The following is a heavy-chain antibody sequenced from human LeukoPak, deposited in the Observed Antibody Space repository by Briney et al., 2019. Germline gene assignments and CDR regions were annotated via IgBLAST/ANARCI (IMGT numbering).Heavy chain of an antibody. Sequence: GGSLRLSCAASGSTARNNSMTWVRQAPGKGLEWVSIIYSGGDTFYADSVKGRFTISRDSSKNTLYLQMNSLGADDTAVYYCAADGIREMTVTGAFDVWGRGTVVTASS. CDR3: AADGIREMTVTGAFDV. D-gene: IGHD2-21*02. CDR1: GSTARNNS. V-gene: IGHV3-53*05. CDR2: IYSGGDT. J-gene: IGHJ3*01.